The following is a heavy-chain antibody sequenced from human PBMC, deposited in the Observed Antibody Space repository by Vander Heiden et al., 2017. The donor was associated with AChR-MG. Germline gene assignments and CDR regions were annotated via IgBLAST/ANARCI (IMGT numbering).Heavy chain of an antibody. J-gene: IGHJ4*02. D-gene: IGHD3-22*01. V-gene: IGHV3-23*01. CDR2: ISGSGGST. Sequence: EVQLLESGGGLVQPGGSLRLSFAASGFTFSSYAMSWVRQAPGKGLEWVSAISGSGGSTYYADSVKGRFTISRDNSKNTLYMQMNSLRAEDTAVYYCAKDREYDSSGYWGQGTLVTVSS. CDR1: GFTFSSYA. CDR3: AKDREYDSSGY.